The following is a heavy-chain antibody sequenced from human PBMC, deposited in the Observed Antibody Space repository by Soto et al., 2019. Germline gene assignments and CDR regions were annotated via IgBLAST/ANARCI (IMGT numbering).Heavy chain of an antibody. D-gene: IGHD4-4*01. CDR2: IWYDGSNK. CDR3: ARDPLLLQYNYYYGMDV. J-gene: IGHJ6*02. CDR1: GFTFSSYG. V-gene: IGHV3-33*01. Sequence: GGSLRLSCVASGFTFSSYGMHWVRQAPGKGLEWVAVIWYDGSNKYYADSVKGRFTISRDNSKNTLYLQMNSLRAEDAAVYYCARDPLLLQYNYYYGMDVWGQGTTVTVSS.